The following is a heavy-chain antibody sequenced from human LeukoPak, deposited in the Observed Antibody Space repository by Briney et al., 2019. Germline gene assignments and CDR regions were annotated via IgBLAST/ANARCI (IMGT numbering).Heavy chain of an antibody. D-gene: IGHD2-15*01. CDR2: ILPILGIA. CDR1: GGTFSSYT. V-gene: IGHV1-69*04. CDR3: ARDNGYCSGGSCYWNWFDP. J-gene: IGHJ5*02. Sequence: APVKVSCKASGGTFSSYTISWVRQAPGQGLERVGRILPILGIANYAQKFQGRVTITADKSTSTAYMELSSLRSEDTAVYYCARDNGYCSGGSCYWNWFDPWGQGTLVTVSS.